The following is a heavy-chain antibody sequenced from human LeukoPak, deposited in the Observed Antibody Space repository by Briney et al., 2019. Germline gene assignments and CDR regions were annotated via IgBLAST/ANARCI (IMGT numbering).Heavy chain of an antibody. V-gene: IGHV3-7*01. Sequence: WGSLRLSCAASGFTFSSDCKSWVRKGPGKGLERVGNRKQYRSEKYYVDSVNGRCTISRDNAKNTLSLKINSLRAEDTAVYYCAREVTESQLLFDYYYYMDVWGKGTTVTVSS. CDR3: AREVTESQLLFDYYYYMDV. J-gene: IGHJ6*03. CDR1: GFTFSSDC. D-gene: IGHD2-2*01. CDR2: RKQYRSEK.